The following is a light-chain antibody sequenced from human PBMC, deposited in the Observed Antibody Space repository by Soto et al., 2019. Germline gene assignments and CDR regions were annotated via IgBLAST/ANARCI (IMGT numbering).Light chain of an antibody. CDR3: LQYYDWPPWT. CDR1: QSVSSN. Sequence: IVMTQSPATLSVSPGERVTLSCRASQSVSSNLAWYQQRPGQAPRLLIYGASTRATGIPARFSGSGSGTEFTLTISSLQSEDFTVYYCLQYYDWPPWTFGQGTKVEI. V-gene: IGKV3-15*01. J-gene: IGKJ1*01. CDR2: GAS.